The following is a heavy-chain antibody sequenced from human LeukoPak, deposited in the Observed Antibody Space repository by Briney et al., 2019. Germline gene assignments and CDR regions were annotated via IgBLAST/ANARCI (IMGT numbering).Heavy chain of an antibody. J-gene: IGHJ6*03. CDR3: ARGPPRGKYYYMDV. CDR2: IGSASDT. D-gene: IGHD1-1*01. Sequence: GGSLRLSCAASGFTFSSFDMHWVRQPTGQGLEWVSTIGSASDTYYPGSVEGRFTLSRDNAKNSLYLQMNSLTAGDTAVYYCARGPPRGKYYYMDVWGKGTTVTVSS. V-gene: IGHV3-13*01. CDR1: GFTFSSFD.